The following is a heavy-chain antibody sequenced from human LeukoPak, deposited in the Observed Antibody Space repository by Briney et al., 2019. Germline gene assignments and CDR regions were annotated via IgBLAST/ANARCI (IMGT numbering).Heavy chain of an antibody. CDR2: ISGSVGST. Sequence: GGSLRLSCAASGFTFSSYAMSWVRQAPGKGLDWVSVISGSVGSTYYADSVKGRFTISRDNSENTLYLQMESLSAEDTAVYYCAKAPGATHFDYWGREPWSPSPQ. J-gene: IGHJ4*02. D-gene: IGHD1-26*01. CDR3: AKAPGATHFDY. CDR1: GFTFSSYA. V-gene: IGHV3-23*01.